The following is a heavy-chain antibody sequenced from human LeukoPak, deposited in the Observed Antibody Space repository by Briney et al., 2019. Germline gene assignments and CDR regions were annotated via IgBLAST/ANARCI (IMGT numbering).Heavy chain of an antibody. CDR2: IYTSGST. Sequence: TSQTLSLTCTVSGGSISSGSYYWSWIRQPAGKGLEWIGRIYTSGSTNYNPSLKSRVTISVDTSKNQFSLKLSSVTAADTAVYYCARERDFWSGYYTNWFDPWGQGTLVTVSS. CDR3: ARERDFWSGYYTNWFDP. D-gene: IGHD3-3*01. CDR1: GGSISSGSYY. V-gene: IGHV4-61*02. J-gene: IGHJ5*02.